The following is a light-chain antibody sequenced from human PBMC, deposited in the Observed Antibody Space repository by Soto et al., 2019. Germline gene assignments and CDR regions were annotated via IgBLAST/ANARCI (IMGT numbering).Light chain of an antibody. CDR2: GAS. J-gene: IGKJ2*01. CDR3: QQYGSSPRT. Sequence: EIVLTQSPGTLSLSPEERATLSCRASQSVTSSYLAWYQQKPGQAPRHLIYGASSRATGIPDRFSGSGSGTDFTLTINRLKAEDFAVYYCQQYGSSPRTFGQGTKLEIK. V-gene: IGKV3-20*01. CDR1: QSVTSSY.